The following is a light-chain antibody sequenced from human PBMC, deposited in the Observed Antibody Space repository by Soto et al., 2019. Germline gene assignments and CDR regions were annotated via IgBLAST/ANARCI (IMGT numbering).Light chain of an antibody. J-gene: IGLJ1*01. CDR1: SGDIGGYDY. Sequence: HSALTQPPSASGSPEQSVTISCTGTSGDIGGYDYVSWYQQHPGKAPKLMIYEVTKRPLGVPDRFSGSKSGNPASLTVSGLQAEDEADYYCSSYAGSNNPYVFGTGTKVTVL. CDR2: EVT. V-gene: IGLV2-8*01. CDR3: SSYAGSNNPYV.